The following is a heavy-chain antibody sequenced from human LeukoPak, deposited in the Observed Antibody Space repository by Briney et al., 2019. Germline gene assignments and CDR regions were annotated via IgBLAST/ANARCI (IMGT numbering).Heavy chain of an antibody. CDR3: ARDSSPSSSWYRIDY. CDR2: MNPNSGNT. Sequence: ASVKVSCKASGYTFTSYDINWVRQATGQGLEWMGWMNPNSGNTGYAQKFQGRVTITADKSTSTAYMELSSLRSEDTAVYYCARDSSPSSSWYRIDYWGQGTLVTVSS. V-gene: IGHV1-8*03. CDR1: GYTFTSYD. D-gene: IGHD6-13*01. J-gene: IGHJ4*02.